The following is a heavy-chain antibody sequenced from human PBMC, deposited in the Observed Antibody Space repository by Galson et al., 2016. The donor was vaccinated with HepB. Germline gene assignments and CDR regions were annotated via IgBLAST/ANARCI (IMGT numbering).Heavy chain of an antibody. J-gene: IGHJ4*02. V-gene: IGHV4-34*01. CDR1: SGSLTTYY. Sequence: SETLSLTCAVYSGSLTTYYFHWFRQPPGKGLEWIGEISHSGITKYNPSLRSRVAVSEDVSKSQFSLRLSSLTAADTAVYYCAVWDTSLAHDYWGQGTLVTVSS. CDR3: AVWDTSLAHDY. CDR2: ISHSGIT. D-gene: IGHD3-16*01.